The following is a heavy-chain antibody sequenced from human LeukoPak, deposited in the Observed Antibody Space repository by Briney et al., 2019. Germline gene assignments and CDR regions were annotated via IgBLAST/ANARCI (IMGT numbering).Heavy chain of an antibody. CDR2: ISSSSSDI. D-gene: IGHD6-6*01. V-gene: IGHV3-21*01. CDR3: ARDRYEYSSSSGPYYYYYYYMDV. J-gene: IGHJ6*03. Sequence: PGGSLRLSCAASGFTFSRYWMNWVRQAPGKGLEWVSSISSSSSDIYYADSVKGRFTISRDNAKNSLYLQMNSLRAEDTAVYYCARDRYEYSSSSGPYYYYYYYMDVXXXXXXVXVSS. CDR1: GFTFSRYW.